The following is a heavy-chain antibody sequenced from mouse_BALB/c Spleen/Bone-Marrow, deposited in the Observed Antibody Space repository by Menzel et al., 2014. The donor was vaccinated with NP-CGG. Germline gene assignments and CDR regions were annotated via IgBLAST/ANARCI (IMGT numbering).Heavy chain of an antibody. CDR1: GYTFTSYV. V-gene: IGHV1-14*01. CDR2: INPYNDGT. Sequence: VQLQQSGPELVKPGASVKMSCKASGYTFTSYVIHWVKQKPGQGLEWIGYINPYNDGTKYNEKFKGKATLTSDKSSSTAYMELSSLTSEDSAVYYCARGAYDYDCDWFAYWGQGTLVTVSA. J-gene: IGHJ3*01. D-gene: IGHD2-4*01. CDR3: ARGAYDYDCDWFAY.